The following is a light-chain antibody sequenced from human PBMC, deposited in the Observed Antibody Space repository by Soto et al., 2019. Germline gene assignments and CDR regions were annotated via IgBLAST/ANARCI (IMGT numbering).Light chain of an antibody. CDR1: QTISSW. CDR3: QQYNSYSGM. CDR2: DAS. J-gene: IGKJ1*01. Sequence: DIQMTQSPSTLSGSVGDRVTITCRASQTISSWLAWYQQKTGRAPKLLIFDASSLESGVPSRFSGNGSGTECTLTISGLQPDDFESYYCQQYNSYSGMFGQGTKVDIK. V-gene: IGKV1-5*01.